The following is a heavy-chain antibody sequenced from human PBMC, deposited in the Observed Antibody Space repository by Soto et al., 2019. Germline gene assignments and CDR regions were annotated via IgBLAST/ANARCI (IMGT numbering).Heavy chain of an antibody. D-gene: IGHD2-8*01. Sequence: EVQLVESGGVVVQPGGSLRLSCAASGFTFDDYAMHWVRQAPGKGLEWVSLISWDGGSTYYADSVKGRFTISRDNSKNSLYLQMNRLRAEDTALYYCAKDSTRKPPVFYYYYGMDVWGQGTTVTVSS. J-gene: IGHJ6*02. CDR2: ISWDGGST. CDR3: AKDSTRKPPVFYYYYGMDV. CDR1: GFTFDDYA. V-gene: IGHV3-43D*04.